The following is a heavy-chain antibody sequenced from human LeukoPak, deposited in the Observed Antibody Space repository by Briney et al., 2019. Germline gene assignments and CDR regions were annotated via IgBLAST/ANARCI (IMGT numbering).Heavy chain of an antibody. CDR3: ATTYSGNYYDAFNI. V-gene: IGHV3-30*02. D-gene: IGHD1-26*01. CDR1: GFTFSSYG. J-gene: IGHJ3*02. CDR2: IRYDGSNK. Sequence: GGSLRLSCAASGFTFSSYGMHWVRQAPGKGLEWVAFIRYDGSNKYYADSVKGRFTISRDNSRNTLYVQMNSLRAEDTAVYYCATTYSGNYYDAFNIWGQGTLVTVSS.